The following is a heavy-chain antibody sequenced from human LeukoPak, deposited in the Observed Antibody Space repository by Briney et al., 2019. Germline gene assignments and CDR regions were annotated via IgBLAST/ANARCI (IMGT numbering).Heavy chain of an antibody. CDR1: RFTFSSYT. Sequence: GGSLRLSCAASRFTFSSYTMNWVRQAPGKGLEWVSSISSISTFIYYADSVKGRFTISRDNAKNSLYLQMNSLRAEDTAVYYCARVMTSGWPLDYWGPGTLVTVSS. J-gene: IGHJ4*02. CDR2: ISSISTFI. D-gene: IGHD6-19*01. CDR3: ARVMTSGWPLDY. V-gene: IGHV3-21*06.